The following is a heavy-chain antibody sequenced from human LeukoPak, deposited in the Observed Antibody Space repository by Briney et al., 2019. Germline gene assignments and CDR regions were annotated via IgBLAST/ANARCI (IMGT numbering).Heavy chain of an antibody. CDR1: GDSVSSNSAA. Sequence: SQTPSLTCAISGDSVSSNSAAWNWIRQSPSRGLEWLGRTYYRSKWYNDYAVSVKSRITINPDTSKNQFSLQLNSVTPEDTAVYYCARGPVHHSRYCSGGSCYSGFDPWGQGTLVTVSS. V-gene: IGHV6-1*01. D-gene: IGHD2-15*01. CDR3: ARGPVHHSRYCSGGSCYSGFDP. CDR2: TYYRSKWYN. J-gene: IGHJ5*02.